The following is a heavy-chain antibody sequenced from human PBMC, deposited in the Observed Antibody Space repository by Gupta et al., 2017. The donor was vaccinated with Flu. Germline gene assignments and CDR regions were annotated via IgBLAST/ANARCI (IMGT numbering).Heavy chain of an antibody. Sequence: EVRLVESGGGPVTPGGSLRRACAASGFTFPAYMMAWVREGPGKGLEWVSSISSRSSGIHYADALKGRFTVSRDNAKSSLYLQMSSLRAEDTGVYYCVRRASVKGADYGGQGIQVTVSS. V-gene: IGHV3-21*06. CDR1: GFTFPAYM. J-gene: IGHJ4*02. D-gene: IGHD6-6*01. CDR2: ISSRSSGI. CDR3: VRRASVKGADY.